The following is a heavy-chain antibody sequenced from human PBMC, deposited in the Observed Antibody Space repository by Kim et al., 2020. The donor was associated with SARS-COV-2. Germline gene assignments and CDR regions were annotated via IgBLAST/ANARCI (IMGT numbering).Heavy chain of an antibody. CDR3: AKAYGSGTKTKGDAFDI. D-gene: IGHD3-10*01. J-gene: IGHJ3*02. V-gene: IGHV3-30*18. Sequence: GGSLRLSCAASGFTFSSYGMHWVRQAPGKGLEWVAVISYDGSNKYYADSVKGRFTISRDNSKNTLYLQINSLRAEDTAVYYCAKAYGSGTKTKGDAFDIWGQGTMVTVSS. CDR1: GFTFSSYG. CDR2: ISYDGSNK.